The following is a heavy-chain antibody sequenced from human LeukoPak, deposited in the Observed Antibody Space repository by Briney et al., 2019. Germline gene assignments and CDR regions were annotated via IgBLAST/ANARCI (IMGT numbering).Heavy chain of an antibody. D-gene: IGHD3-10*01. V-gene: IGHV3-23*01. J-gene: IGHJ4*02. CDR2: ISGSGGST. CDR3: AKGSGSSQSYYFDY. Sequence: GGSLRLSCAASGFTFSSYAMSWVRQAPGKGLEWVSAISGSGGSTYYADSVKGRLTISRDNSKNTLYLQMNSLRAEDTAVYYCAKGSGSSQSYYFDYWGQGTLVTVSS. CDR1: GFTFSSYA.